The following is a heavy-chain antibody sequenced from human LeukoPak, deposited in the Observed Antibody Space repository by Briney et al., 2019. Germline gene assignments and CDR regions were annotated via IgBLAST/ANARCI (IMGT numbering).Heavy chain of an antibody. Sequence: SETLSLTCAVSGGSISSGGYSWSWIRQPPGKGLEWIGYIYHSGSTCYNPSLKSRVTISVDRSKNQFSLKLSSVTAADTAVYYCARGGEQHQGPVYFQHWGQGTLVTVSS. J-gene: IGHJ1*01. CDR3: ARGGEQHQGPVYFQH. D-gene: IGHD6-13*01. V-gene: IGHV4-30-2*01. CDR2: IYHSGST. CDR1: GGSISSGGYS.